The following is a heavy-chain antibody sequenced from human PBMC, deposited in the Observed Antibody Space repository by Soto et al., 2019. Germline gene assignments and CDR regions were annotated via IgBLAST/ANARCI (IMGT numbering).Heavy chain of an antibody. CDR1: GGTFSSYV. CDR3: ARYCSGGSCLPYYYYGMDV. Sequence: SVKVSCKTSGGTFSSYVFSWVRQAPGQGLEWMGGIIPIFGTADYAQKFQGRLTITADESTSTAYMELSSLRSEDTAVYYCARYCSGGSCLPYYYYGMDVWGQGTTVTVSS. V-gene: IGHV1-69*13. CDR2: IIPIFGTA. J-gene: IGHJ6*02. D-gene: IGHD2-15*01.